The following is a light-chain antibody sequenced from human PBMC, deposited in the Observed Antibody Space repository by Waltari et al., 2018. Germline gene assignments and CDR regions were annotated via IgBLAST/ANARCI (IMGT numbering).Light chain of an antibody. Sequence: EIVLKQSPATLSLSAGEGDTISCRASQSVSSYLACYQQKPGQSPRLLIYDASNRATGIPARFSGSGSGTDFTLTISSLEPEDFAVYYCQQRSSWPITFGQGTRLEIK. CDR3: QQRSSWPIT. V-gene: IGKV3-11*01. J-gene: IGKJ5*01. CDR2: DAS. CDR1: QSVSSY.